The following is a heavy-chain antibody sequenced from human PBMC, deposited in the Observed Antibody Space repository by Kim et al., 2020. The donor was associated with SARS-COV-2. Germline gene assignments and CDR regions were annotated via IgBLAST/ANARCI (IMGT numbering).Heavy chain of an antibody. CDR1: GFTFSSYA. CDR2: ISGSGGST. V-gene: IGHV3-23*01. CDR3: AKIGRYRWELPGGDY. J-gene: IGHJ4*02. Sequence: GGSLRLSCAASGFTFSSYAMSWVRQAPGKGLEWVSAISGSGGSTYYADSVKGRFTISRDNSKNTLYLQMNSLRAEDTAVYYCAKIGRYRWELPGGDYWGQGTLVTVSS. D-gene: IGHD1-26*01.